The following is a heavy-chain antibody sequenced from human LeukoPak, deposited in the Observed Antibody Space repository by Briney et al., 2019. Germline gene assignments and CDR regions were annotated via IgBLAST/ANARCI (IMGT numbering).Heavy chain of an antibody. CDR2: IIPILGIT. V-gene: IGHV1-69*04. CDR1: GGTFSSFA. CDR3: ARNVFSGYCSSTSCSPFDY. D-gene: IGHD2-2*01. J-gene: IGHJ4*02. Sequence: SVKVSCKASGGTFSSFAISWVRQAPGQGLEWMGRIIPILGITNYAQKSQDRVTVTPDKYMNTVYMELSSLGSEDTALYYCARNVFSGYCSSTSCSPFDYWGQGTLVTVSS.